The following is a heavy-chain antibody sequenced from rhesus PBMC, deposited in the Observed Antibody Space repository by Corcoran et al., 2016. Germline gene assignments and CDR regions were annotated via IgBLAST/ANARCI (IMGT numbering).Heavy chain of an antibody. CDR1: GGSITGYY. CDR3: ATRYTWNYRWDRFDV. D-gene: IGHD1-1-1*01. CDR2: IGGSSGGT. V-gene: IGHV4-165*02. Sequence: QVQLQDSGPGLVKPSETLSLTCAVSGGSITGYYWNWIRQPPGTGLEGIGYIGGSSGGTYENPSLNKRVTGSRDTSNNQCSLKLRSVTAADMAVYYCATRYTWNYRWDRFDVWGPGVLVTVSS. J-gene: IGHJ5-1*01.